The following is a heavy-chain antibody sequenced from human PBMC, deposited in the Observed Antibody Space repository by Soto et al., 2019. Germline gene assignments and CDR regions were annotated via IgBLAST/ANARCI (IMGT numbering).Heavy chain of an antibody. CDR3: ARDPIAAAVDNDY. J-gene: IGHJ4*02. V-gene: IGHV3-30-3*01. D-gene: IGHD6-13*01. CDR1: GFTFSSYA. Sequence: GGSLRLSCAASGFTFSSYAMHWVRQAPGKGLERVAVISYDGSNKYYADSVKGRFTISRDNSKNTLYLQMNSLRAEDTAVYYCARDPIAAAVDNDYWGQGTLVTVSS. CDR2: ISYDGSNK.